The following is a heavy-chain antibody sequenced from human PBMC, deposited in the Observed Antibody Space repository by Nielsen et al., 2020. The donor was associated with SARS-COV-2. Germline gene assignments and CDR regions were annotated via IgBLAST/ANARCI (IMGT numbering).Heavy chain of an antibody. Sequence: WIRQPPGKGLEWIGYIYNSGSTDYNPSLKSRVTISVDKSKNQFPLKLTSVSAADTAVYYCARSAVVLPAATYYYYYYHMDVWGKGTMVTVSS. V-gene: IGHV4-59*01. CDR2: IYNSGST. D-gene: IGHD2-2*01. CDR3: ARSAVVLPAATYYYYYYHMDV. J-gene: IGHJ6*03.